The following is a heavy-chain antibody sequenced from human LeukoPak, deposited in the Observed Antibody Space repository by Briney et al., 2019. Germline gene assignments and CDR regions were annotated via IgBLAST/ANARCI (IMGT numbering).Heavy chain of an antibody. Sequence: GGSLRLSCAASGFTFSSYAMSWVRQAPGKGLEWVSAIGGSGGSTYYADSVKGRFTISRDNSKSTLYPQMNSLRAEDTAVYYCAKVATYYYGSGSYYLDYWGQGTLVTVSS. CDR1: GFTFSSYA. CDR3: AKVATYYYGSGSYYLDY. J-gene: IGHJ4*02. D-gene: IGHD3-10*01. V-gene: IGHV3-23*01. CDR2: IGGSGGST.